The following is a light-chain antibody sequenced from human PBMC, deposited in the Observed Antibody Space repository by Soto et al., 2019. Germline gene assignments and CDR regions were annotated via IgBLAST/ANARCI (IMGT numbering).Light chain of an antibody. CDR3: AAWDNSLSAWV. CDR2: NNN. CDR1: SSNIGINY. V-gene: IGLV1-47*02. Sequence: QAVVTQPPSASGTPGQGVTISCSGSSSNIGINYVYWYQQLPGTAPKLLIYNNNQRPSGIPARFSGSKSGTSASLAISGLRSEDEADYFCAAWDNSLSAWVFGGGTQLTVL. J-gene: IGLJ3*02.